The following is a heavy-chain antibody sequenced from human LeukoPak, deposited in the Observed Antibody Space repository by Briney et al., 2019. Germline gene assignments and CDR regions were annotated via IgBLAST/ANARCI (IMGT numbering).Heavy chain of an antibody. D-gene: IGHD4/OR15-4a*01. J-gene: IGHJ4*02. CDR2: ISYDGRDR. V-gene: IGHV3-30*04. CDR1: GFTFSTYA. Sequence: PGGSLRLSCAASGFTFSTYAMHWVRQAPGKGLEWVAVISYDGRDRYQADSVKGRFTVSRDNSRNTLSLQMDSLRPEDTAMYYCARGRAANSRTYYFDYWGQGTLVTVSS. CDR3: ARGRAANSRTYYFDY.